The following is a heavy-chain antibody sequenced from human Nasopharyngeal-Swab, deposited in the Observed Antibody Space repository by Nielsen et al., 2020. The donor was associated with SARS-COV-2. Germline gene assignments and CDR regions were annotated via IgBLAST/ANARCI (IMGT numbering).Heavy chain of an antibody. Sequence: WIRQPPGKGLEWVALIYGGGFVTHYVDSVKGRFTVSRDDSRGTLSLQMNSLRVDDTAVYYCALARGSFDYWGQGAVVTVSS. CDR3: ALARGSFDY. J-gene: IGHJ4*02. V-gene: IGHV3-23*03. CDR2: IYGGGFVT.